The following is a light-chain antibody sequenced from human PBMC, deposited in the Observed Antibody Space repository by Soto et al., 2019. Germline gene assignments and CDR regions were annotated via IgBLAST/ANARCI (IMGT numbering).Light chain of an antibody. V-gene: IGKV3-20*01. CDR3: QQYGGSPLVT. Sequence: EIVLTQSPGTLSLSPGERATLSCRASQSVSSSSLAWYQQKPGQAPRLLVYGASSRATGIPDRFSGSESGTDFTLTISRLEPEDFAVYYCQQYGGSPLVTFGQGTKLEIK. CDR1: QSVSSSS. CDR2: GAS. J-gene: IGKJ2*01.